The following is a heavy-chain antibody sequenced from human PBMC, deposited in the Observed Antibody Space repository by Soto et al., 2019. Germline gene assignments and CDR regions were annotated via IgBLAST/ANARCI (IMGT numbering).Heavy chain of an antibody. CDR2: ISPYSGNT. Sequence: ASVKVSCKASGYTFTNYGISWVRQAPGQGLEWMGWISPYSGNTNSAQKLQGGVTMTTDASTSSAYMELRSLRSDDTAVYYCASAGLYYDFWSGYFSFDYWGQGTLVTVSS. CDR3: ASAGLYYDFWSGYFSFDY. D-gene: IGHD3-3*01. J-gene: IGHJ4*02. V-gene: IGHV1-18*04. CDR1: GYTFTNYG.